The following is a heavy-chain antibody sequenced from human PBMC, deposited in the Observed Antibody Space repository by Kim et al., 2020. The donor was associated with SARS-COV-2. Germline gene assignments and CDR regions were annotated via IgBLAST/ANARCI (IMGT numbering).Heavy chain of an antibody. CDR2: ISYDGSNK. Sequence: GGSLRLSCAASGFTFSSYGMHWVRQAPGKGLEWVAVISYDGSNKYYADSVKGRFTISRDNSKNTLYLQMNSLRAEDTAVYYCAKGPSGGYRDAFAIWGQG. CDR1: GFTFSSYG. J-gene: IGHJ3*02. V-gene: IGHV3-30*18. D-gene: IGHD1-26*01. CDR3: AKGPSGGYRDAFAI.